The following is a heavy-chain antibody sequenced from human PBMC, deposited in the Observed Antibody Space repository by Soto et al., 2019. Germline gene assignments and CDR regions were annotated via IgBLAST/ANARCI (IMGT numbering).Heavy chain of an antibody. D-gene: IGHD6-13*01. V-gene: IGHV3-7*03. Sequence: ESGGGLVQPGGSLRLSCAASGFTFSSYWMSWVRQAPGKRLEWVANIKHDGSENYYVDSVEGRFTISRDNGKNSLYLQMSSLRAEDTAVYYCARNRIGSSWHREYFQHWGQGTLVNVSS. CDR1: GFTFSSYW. CDR2: IKHDGSEN. CDR3: ARNRIGSSWHREYFQH. J-gene: IGHJ1*01.